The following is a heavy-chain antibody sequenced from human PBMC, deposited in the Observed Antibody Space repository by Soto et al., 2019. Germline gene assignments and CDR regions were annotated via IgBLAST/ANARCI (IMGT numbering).Heavy chain of an antibody. Sequence: LRLSCAASGFTFSSYAMHWVRQAPGKGLEWVAVISYDGSNKYYADPVKGRFTISRDNSKNTLYLQMNSLRAEDTAVYYCARGDDGPGWVAFDIWGQGTMVTVSS. CDR1: GFTFSSYA. CDR3: ARGDDGPGWVAFDI. CDR2: ISYDGSNK. J-gene: IGHJ3*02. V-gene: IGHV3-30-3*01. D-gene: IGHD3-16*01.